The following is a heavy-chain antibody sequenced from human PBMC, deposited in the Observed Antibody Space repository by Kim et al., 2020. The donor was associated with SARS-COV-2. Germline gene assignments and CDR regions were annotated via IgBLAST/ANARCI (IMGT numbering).Heavy chain of an antibody. J-gene: IGHJ4*02. D-gene: IGHD6-13*01. Sequence: SETLSLTCAVYGGSFSGYYWSWIRQPPGKGLEWIGEINHSGSTNYNPSLKSRVTISVDTSKNQFSLKLSSVTAADTAVYYCARTPNTYSSSFEYFDYWGQGTLVTVSS. V-gene: IGHV4-34*01. CDR1: GGSFSGYY. CDR3: ARTPNTYSSSFEYFDY. CDR2: INHSGST.